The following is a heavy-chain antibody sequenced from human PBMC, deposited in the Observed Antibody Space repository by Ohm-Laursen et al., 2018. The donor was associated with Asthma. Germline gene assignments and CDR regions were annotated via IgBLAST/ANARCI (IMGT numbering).Heavy chain of an antibody. D-gene: IGHD1-1*01. CDR1: GFTFSSYS. J-gene: IGHJ6*02. Sequence: SLRLSCTASGFTFSSYSMNWVRQAPGKGLEWVSYITSYSSTTYYADSVKGRFTISRDNAKNSLYLQMNSLRAQDMAVYYCAVRTTSAGFDVWGQGTTVTVSS. CDR3: AVRTTSAGFDV. CDR2: ITSYSSTT. V-gene: IGHV3-48*01.